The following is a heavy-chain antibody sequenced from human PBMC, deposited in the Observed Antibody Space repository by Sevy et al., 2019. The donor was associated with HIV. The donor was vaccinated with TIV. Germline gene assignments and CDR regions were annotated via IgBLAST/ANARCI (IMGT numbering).Heavy chain of an antibody. J-gene: IGHJ6*02. V-gene: IGHV1-2*06. CDR2: INPNRGGT. CDR3: ARGMSAYLLANGMDV. CDR1: GYTFSDYY. Sequence: ASVKVSCKAYGYTFSDYYMHWVRQAPGQGLEWMGRINPNRGGTNYALKFQGRVTMTRDTSMSTAYMELSSLRPDDTAIYYCARGMSAYLLANGMDVWGQGTTVTVSS. D-gene: IGHD3-3*01.